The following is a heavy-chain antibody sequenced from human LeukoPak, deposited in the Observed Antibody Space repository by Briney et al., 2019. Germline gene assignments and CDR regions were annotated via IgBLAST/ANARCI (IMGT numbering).Heavy chain of an antibody. D-gene: IGHD6-19*01. Sequence: PGGSLRLSCAASGFNFSSYGMHWVRQALGKGLEWVTSIWFDGSNIHYADSVKGRVTTSRDNSKSALYLQMNSLRAEDTAIYYCARDSLPMAVTGPFDHWGQGALVTVSS. CDR3: ARDSLPMAVTGPFDH. CDR2: IWFDGSNI. J-gene: IGHJ4*02. CDR1: GFNFSSYG. V-gene: IGHV3-33*01.